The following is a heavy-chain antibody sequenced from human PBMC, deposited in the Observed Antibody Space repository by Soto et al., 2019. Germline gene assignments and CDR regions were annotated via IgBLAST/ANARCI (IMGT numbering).Heavy chain of an antibody. CDR1: GGSISSGGYS. V-gene: IGHV4-30-2*01. CDR2: IYHSGST. D-gene: IGHD6-19*01. CDR3: ATYTSDGGGRGY. J-gene: IGHJ4*02. Sequence: PSETLSLTCAVSGGSISSGGYSWSWIRQPPGKGLEWIGYIYHSGSTYYNPSLKSRVTISVDRSKNQFSLKLSSVTAADTAVYFCATYTSDGGGRGYWGQGTLVTVSS.